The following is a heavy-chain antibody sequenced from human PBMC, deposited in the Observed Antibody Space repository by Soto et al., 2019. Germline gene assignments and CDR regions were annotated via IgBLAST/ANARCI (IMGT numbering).Heavy chain of an antibody. CDR2: FSLSGTT. V-gene: IGHV4-4*07. CDR3: ARGMTPPGAPAWYYFDS. D-gene: IGHD2-8*02. CDR1: GASITSSSY. J-gene: IGHJ4*02. Sequence: LSLTCTVSGASITSSSYWGWIRQPAGKGLEWIGRFSLSGTTNYNPSLRSRVTMSADVSKNQFSLRLTSVTAADTALYYCARGMTPPGAPAWYYFDSWGQGTLVTVSS.